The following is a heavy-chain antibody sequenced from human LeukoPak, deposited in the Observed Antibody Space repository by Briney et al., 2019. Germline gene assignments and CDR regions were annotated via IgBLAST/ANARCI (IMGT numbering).Heavy chain of an antibody. D-gene: IGHD2-15*01. J-gene: IGHJ4*02. CDR1: GYTFTNYD. V-gene: IGHV1-8*01. Sequence: ASMKVSCKASGYTFTNYDINWVRQATGQGLEWMGWMNPNGGNTGYAQKFQGRVTMTRNTSISTAYMELSSLRSEDTAAYYCARGMGYCSGGSCYGHDYWGQGTLVTVSS. CDR3: ARGMGYCSGGSCYGHDY. CDR2: MNPNGGNT.